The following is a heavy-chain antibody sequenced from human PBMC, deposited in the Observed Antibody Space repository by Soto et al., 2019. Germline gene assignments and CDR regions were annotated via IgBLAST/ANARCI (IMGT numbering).Heavy chain of an antibody. CDR1: GFTFSDYY. CDR3: ARGDVDTAMVFDY. Sequence: PGGSLRLSCAASGFTFSDYYMSWIRQAPGKGLEWVSYISSSSSYTNYADSVKGRFTISRDNAKNSLYLQMNSLRAEDTAVYYCARGDVDTAMVFDYWGQGTLVPVSS. D-gene: IGHD5-18*01. V-gene: IGHV3-11*06. CDR2: ISSSSSYT. J-gene: IGHJ4*02.